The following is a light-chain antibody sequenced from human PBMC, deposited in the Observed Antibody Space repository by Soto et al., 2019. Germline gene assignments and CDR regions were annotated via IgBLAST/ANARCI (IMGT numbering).Light chain of an antibody. CDR1: TSNIGSNY. V-gene: IGLV1-47*01. CDR3: AAWDDSLSGRV. CDR2: MNN. J-gene: IGLJ2*01. Sequence: QSVLTLPPSASGTPGQRVTIACSGSTSNIGSNYVYWYQQLPGTAPKLLIYMNNQRPSGVPDRFSGSKSGTSASLAISGLRSEDEADYYCAAWDDSLSGRVFGGGTKLTVL.